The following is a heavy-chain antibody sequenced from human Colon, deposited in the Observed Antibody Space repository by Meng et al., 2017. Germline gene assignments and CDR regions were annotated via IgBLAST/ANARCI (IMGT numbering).Heavy chain of an antibody. CDR2: IIPIFGAP. J-gene: IGHJ6*02. V-gene: IGHV1-69*13. CDR1: GGLFSSYA. CDR3: ARNYYGSGSYSDYYGMDV. Sequence: SVKVPCKASGGLFSSYAYSWVRQAPGQGVEWMGGIIPIFGAPNYAQKFQDRVTITADDSTTTVYMELSSLRSADTAVYYCARNYYGSGSYSDYYGMDVWGQGTAVTVSS. D-gene: IGHD3-10*01.